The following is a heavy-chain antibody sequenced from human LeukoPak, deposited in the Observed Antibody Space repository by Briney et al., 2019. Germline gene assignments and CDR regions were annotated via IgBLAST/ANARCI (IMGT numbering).Heavy chain of an antibody. J-gene: IGHJ4*02. CDR3: AKGRGCPYYFEY. CDR1: GFTFSSFA. CDR2: ISCSGAST. V-gene: IGHV3-23*01. D-gene: IGHD4/OR15-4a*01. Sequence: GGSLTLSCTASGFTFSSFAMTWVRQAPGKGLEWVSAISCSGASTYYADSVKGRFTISRDNSKHTLYLQMNSLRAEDTAVYYCAKGRGCPYYFEYWGQGTLVTVSS.